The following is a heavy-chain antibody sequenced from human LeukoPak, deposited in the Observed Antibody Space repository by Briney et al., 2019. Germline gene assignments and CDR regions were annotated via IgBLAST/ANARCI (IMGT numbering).Heavy chain of an antibody. CDR1: GGSISSYS. V-gene: IGHV4-59*01. CDR3: ARGWGYFDY. Sequence: PSETLSLTCTVSGGSISSYSWSWIRQPPGKGLEWIGFISYSGSTNYNPSLKSRVAISVDTSKNQFSLKLSSVTAADTAVYYCARGWGYFDYWGQGTLVTVSS. D-gene: IGHD7-27*01. J-gene: IGHJ4*02. CDR2: ISYSGST.